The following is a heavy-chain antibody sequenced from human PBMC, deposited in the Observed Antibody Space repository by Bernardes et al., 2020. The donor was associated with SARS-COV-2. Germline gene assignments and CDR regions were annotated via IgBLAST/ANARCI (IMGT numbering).Heavy chain of an antibody. V-gene: IGHV4-34*01. Sequence: SETLSLTCAVYGGSFSGYYWSWIRQPPGKGLEWIGEINHSGSTNYNPSLKSRVTISVDTSKNQFSLKLSSVTAADTAVYYCARRVYCSSTSCPRHYYYYYMDVWGKGTTVTVSS. CDR2: INHSGST. J-gene: IGHJ6*03. CDR3: ARRVYCSSTSCPRHYYYYYMDV. D-gene: IGHD2-2*01. CDR1: GGSFSGYY.